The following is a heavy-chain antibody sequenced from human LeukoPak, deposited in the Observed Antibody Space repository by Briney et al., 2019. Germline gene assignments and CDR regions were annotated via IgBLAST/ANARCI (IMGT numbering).Heavy chain of an antibody. V-gene: IGHV3-33*08. Sequence: GGSLRLSCAASGFTFSSYGLHWVRQAPDKGLEWVAVIWYDGSNKLYADSVKGRFTISRDNSRNTLYLQMNSLSAEDTAVYYCARDRYSSMWSVFEYWGQGALVTVSS. D-gene: IGHD6-13*01. CDR3: ARDRYSSMWSVFEY. CDR2: IWYDGSNK. J-gene: IGHJ4*02. CDR1: GFTFSSYG.